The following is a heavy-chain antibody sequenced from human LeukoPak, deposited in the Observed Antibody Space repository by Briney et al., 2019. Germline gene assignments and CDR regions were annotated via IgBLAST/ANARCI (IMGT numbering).Heavy chain of an antibody. V-gene: IGHV3-48*03. J-gene: IGHJ5*02. D-gene: IGHD2-21*02. CDR3: ARDPVNCGGDCYQA. CDR1: GFTFSSYE. Sequence: GGSLRLSCAASGFTFSSYEMNWVRQAPGKGLEGVSYISSRGSTRYYADSVKGRFTVSRDNAKNSLFLQMNSLRVEDTAVYYCARDPVNCGGDCYQAWGQGTLVTVSS. CDR2: ISSRGSTR.